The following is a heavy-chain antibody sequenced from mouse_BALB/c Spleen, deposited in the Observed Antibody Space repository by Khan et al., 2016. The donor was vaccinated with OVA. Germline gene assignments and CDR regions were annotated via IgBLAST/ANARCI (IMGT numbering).Heavy chain of an antibody. CDR2: ISDLAYTI. V-gene: IGHV5-15*02. CDR3: ARGGGTAPFAY. D-gene: IGHD1-2*01. CDR1: GFTFSDYG. J-gene: IGHJ3*01. Sequence: EVKLEESGGGLVQPGGSRKLSCAASGFTFSDYGMAWVRQAPGKGPEWVAFISDLAYTIYYGDAVTGRFTISRENAKSTLYLEMSSLRSEDTAIYYCARGGGTAPFAYWGLGTLVTVSA.